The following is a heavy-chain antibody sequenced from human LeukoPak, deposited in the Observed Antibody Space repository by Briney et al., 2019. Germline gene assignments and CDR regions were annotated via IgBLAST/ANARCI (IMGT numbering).Heavy chain of an antibody. CDR3: ARDTDYYGSGRHGYFDH. CDR1: GLTISNNF. J-gene: IGHJ1*01. D-gene: IGHD3-10*01. Sequence: GGSLRLSCAASGLTISNNFMGWVRQAPGKGLEWVSLIYSGGGTYSADSVKGRFTISRDNSKNTLHLQMNSLRAEDTAVYYCARDTDYYGSGRHGYFDHWGQGTLVTVSS. CDR2: IYSGGGT. V-gene: IGHV3-66*01.